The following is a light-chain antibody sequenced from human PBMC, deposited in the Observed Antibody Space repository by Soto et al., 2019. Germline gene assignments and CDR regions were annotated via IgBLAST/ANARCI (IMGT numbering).Light chain of an antibody. V-gene: IGKV1-9*01. CDR3: QQFNNYPRT. J-gene: IGKJ2*01. CDR1: QGISTY. Sequence: DIQVTKSPSFLSASVGDRVNITCWASQGISTYLAWYQQKPGRAPKLLLYTASTLQTGVPSRFSGSGSGTELTLTTSSLQPEDFATYYCQQFNNYPRTFGQGTKRVIK. CDR2: TAS.